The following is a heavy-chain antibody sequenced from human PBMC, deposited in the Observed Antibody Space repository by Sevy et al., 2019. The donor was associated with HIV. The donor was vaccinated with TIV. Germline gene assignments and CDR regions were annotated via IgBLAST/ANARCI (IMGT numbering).Heavy chain of an antibody. CDR3: ARARGDGLFDY. CDR2: ISSSSSYI. CDR1: GFTFSSYS. D-gene: IGHD3-10*01. V-gene: IGHV3-21*01. J-gene: IGHJ4*02. Sequence: GGSLRLACAASGFTFSSYSMKWVRQAPGKGLEWVSSISSSSSYIYYADSVKGRFTISRDNAKNSLYLQMNSLRAEDTAVYYCARARGDGLFDYWGQGTLVTVSS.